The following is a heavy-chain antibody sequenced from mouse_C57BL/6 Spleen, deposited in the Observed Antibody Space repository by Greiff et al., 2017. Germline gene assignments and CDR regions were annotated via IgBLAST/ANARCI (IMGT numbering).Heavy chain of an antibody. Sequence: VQLQQSGPELVKPGASVKISCKASGYSFTSYYIHWVKQRPGQGLGWIGWIYPGSGNTKYNEKFKGKATLTADTSSSTAYMQLSSLTSEDSAVYYCARSLYYGSSPSYWGQGTTLTVSS. CDR3: ARSLYYGSSPSY. V-gene: IGHV1-66*01. CDR2: IYPGSGNT. D-gene: IGHD1-1*01. J-gene: IGHJ2*01. CDR1: GYSFTSYY.